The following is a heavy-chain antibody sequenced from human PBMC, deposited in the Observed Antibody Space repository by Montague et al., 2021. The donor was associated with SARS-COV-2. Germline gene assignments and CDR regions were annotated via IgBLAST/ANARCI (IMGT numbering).Heavy chain of an antibody. CDR2: VSGSGATT. J-gene: IGHJ4*02. D-gene: IGHD5-12*01. Sequence: SLRLSCAASGFSFSGYAMNWVRQAPGKGLEWVSTVSGSGATTNYADSVKGRFTISRDNSQNTLHLQMNSLRAEDTAVYYCAKGFRGYTGSYFDYWGQGTLVTVSS. CDR1: GFSFSGYA. CDR3: AKGFRGYTGSYFDY. V-gene: IGHV3-23*01.